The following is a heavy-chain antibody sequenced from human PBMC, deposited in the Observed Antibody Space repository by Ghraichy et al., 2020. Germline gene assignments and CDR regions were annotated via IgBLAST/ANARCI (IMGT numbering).Heavy chain of an antibody. CDR1: GFTFRAYW. CDR2: IKNDGSQQ. J-gene: IGHJ4*02. D-gene: IGHD1-26*01. V-gene: IGHV3-7*03. CDR3: TRGGRPSDY. Sequence: GESLNIFCGVSGFTFRAYWMNWVRQTPGKGLEWVAIIKNDGSQQYYVDSVKGRFTISRDNAKNSLYLEMNSLRAADTAVYYCTRGGRPSDYWGQGTLVTVSS.